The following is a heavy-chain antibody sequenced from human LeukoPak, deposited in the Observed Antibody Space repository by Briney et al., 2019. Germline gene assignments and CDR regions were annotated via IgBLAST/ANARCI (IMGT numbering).Heavy chain of an antibody. V-gene: IGHV3-23*01. CDR1: GLTFSNFG. CDR3: SREYMDV. J-gene: IGHJ6*03. Sequence: GGSLRLSCVASGLTFSNFGMSWVRQAPGKGLEWVSAISGSGDSTYYADSVKGRFTISRDNSKNTLYLQMNSLRAEDTAVYYCSREYMDVWGKGTTVTISS. CDR2: ISGSGDST.